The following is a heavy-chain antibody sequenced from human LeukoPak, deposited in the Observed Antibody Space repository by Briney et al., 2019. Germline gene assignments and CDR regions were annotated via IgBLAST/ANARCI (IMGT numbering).Heavy chain of an antibody. V-gene: IGHV3-48*04. Sequence: GGSLRLSCAASGFTFSRYNMNWVRQAPGKVLEWVSYTSSSSSTIYYADSVKGRFTISRDNPKNSLYLQMNSLRAEDTAVYYCARYSGNYRAFDIWGQGTMVTVSS. J-gene: IGHJ3*02. CDR3: ARYSGNYRAFDI. D-gene: IGHD1-26*01. CDR2: TSSSSSTI. CDR1: GFTFSRYN.